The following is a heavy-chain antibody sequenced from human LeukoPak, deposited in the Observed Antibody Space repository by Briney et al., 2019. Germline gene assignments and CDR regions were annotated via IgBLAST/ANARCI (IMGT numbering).Heavy chain of an antibody. D-gene: IGHD3-10*01. CDR3: ARAAMVRGVIITLFFDY. J-gene: IGHJ4*02. CDR2: INPNSGGT. CDR1: GYTFTGYY. Sequence: ASVKVSCKASGYTFTGYYMHWVRQAPGQGLEWMGWINPNSGGTNYAQKFQGRVTMARDTSISTAYMELSRLRSDDTAVYYCARAAMVRGVIITLFFDYWGQGTLVTVSS. V-gene: IGHV1-2*02.